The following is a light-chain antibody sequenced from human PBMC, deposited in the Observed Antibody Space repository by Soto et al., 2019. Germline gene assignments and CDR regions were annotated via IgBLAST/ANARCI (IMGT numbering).Light chain of an antibody. J-gene: IGKJ1*01. CDR3: QQYAYWPET. Sequence: EIVMTQSPATLSVSAGERATLSCRASQSVSNNLAWYQQKPGQAPRLLIYGASTRATGTPARFSGSGSGTEFTLTISSLQSEDFAVYYCQQYAYWPETFGQGTKV. V-gene: IGKV3-15*01. CDR1: QSVSNN. CDR2: GAS.